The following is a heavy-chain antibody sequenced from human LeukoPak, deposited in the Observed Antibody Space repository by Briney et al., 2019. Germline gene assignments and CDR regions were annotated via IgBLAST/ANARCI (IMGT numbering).Heavy chain of an antibody. Sequence: VASVKVSCKASGYTFTSYAMNWVRQAPGQGLEWMGWINTNTGNPTYAQGFTGRFVFSLDTSVSTAYLQISSLKAEDTAVYYCAREGTFAAAYYFDYWGQGTLVTVSS. CDR1: GYTFTSYA. CDR2: INTNTGNP. J-gene: IGHJ4*02. V-gene: IGHV7-4-1*02. D-gene: IGHD6-13*01. CDR3: AREGTFAAAYYFDY.